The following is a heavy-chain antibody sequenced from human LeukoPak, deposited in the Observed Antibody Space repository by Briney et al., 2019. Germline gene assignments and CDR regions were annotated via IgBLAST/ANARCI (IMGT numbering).Heavy chain of an antibody. D-gene: IGHD3-16*01. CDR1: GFTFSSNW. V-gene: IGHV3-74*01. CDR2: INSDGSSP. CDR3: ARGPMPGEYYSDY. Sequence: GGSLRLSCAASGFTFSSNWMHWVRQAPGKGLVWVSRINSDGSSPTYADSVKGRFTISRDNAKNTLSLQMNSLRAEDTAVYYCARGPMPGEYYSDYWGQGTLVTVSS. J-gene: IGHJ4*02.